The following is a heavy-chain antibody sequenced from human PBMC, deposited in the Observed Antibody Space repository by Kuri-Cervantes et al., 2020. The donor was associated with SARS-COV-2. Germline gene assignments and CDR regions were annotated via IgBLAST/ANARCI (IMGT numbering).Heavy chain of an antibody. V-gene: IGHV3-33*08. CDR3: ARDGWGSTSHNWFDP. CDR2: IWYDGRNT. J-gene: IGHJ5*02. Sequence: GESLKISCAASGFTFDDYTMHWVRQAPGKGLEWVAVIWYDGRNTYYTGSVKGRFTISRDNSKNMLYLEVNSLRAEDTAVYYCARDGWGSTSHNWFDPWGQGTLVTVSS. D-gene: IGHD2-2*01. CDR1: GFTFDDYT.